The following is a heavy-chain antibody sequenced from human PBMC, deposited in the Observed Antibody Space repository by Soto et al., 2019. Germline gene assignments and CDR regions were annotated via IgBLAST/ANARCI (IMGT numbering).Heavy chain of an antibody. Sequence: GGSLVRSCAASGCTCWNDAIAGVRQAPGKGLECVSRISGSGGGTYYADSVKGRFTISRDNSENTLYLHLNSLRVEDKAIYYCARIPPSYDASTGQGYWGPGALVTLSS. CDR1: GCTCWNDA. V-gene: IGHV3-23*01. CDR3: ARIPPSYDASTGQGY. CDR2: ISGSGGGT. J-gene: IGHJ4*02. D-gene: IGHD5-12*01.